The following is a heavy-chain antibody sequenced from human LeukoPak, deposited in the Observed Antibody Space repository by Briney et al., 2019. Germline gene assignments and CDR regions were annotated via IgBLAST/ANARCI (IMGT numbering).Heavy chain of an antibody. D-gene: IGHD1-26*01. CDR3: AKNVGSGSYSYYFDY. CDR2: ISGSGGST. V-gene: IGHV3-23*01. CDR1: GFTFSSYG. Sequence: PGGSLRLSCAASGFTFSSYGIHWVRQAPGKGLEWVSAISGSGGSTYYADSVKGRFTISRDNSKNTLYLQMNSLRAEDTAVYYCAKNVGSGSYSYYFDYWGQGTLVTVSS. J-gene: IGHJ4*02.